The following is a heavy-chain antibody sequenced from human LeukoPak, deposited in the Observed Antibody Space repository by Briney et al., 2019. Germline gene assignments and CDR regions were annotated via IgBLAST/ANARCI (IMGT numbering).Heavy chain of an antibody. CDR3: ARYYDSSGYRYYFDY. CDR1: GGSISSYY. D-gene: IGHD3-22*01. V-gene: IGHV4-4*07. CDR2: IHTSGST. Sequence: SETLSLTCTVSGGSISSYYWSWIRQPAGKGLEWIGRIHTSGSTNYNPSLKSRVTMSVDTSKNQFSLKLSSVTAADTAVYYCARYYDSSGYRYYFDYWGQGTLVTVSS. J-gene: IGHJ4*02.